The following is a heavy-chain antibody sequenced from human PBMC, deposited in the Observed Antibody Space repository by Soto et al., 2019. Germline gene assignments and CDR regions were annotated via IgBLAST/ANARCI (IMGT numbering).Heavy chain of an antibody. CDR2: IKQDGSEK. J-gene: IGHJ4*02. CDR3: ARGTSRGYFDY. D-gene: IGHD3-16*01. CDR1: GFTFSSYW. Sequence: GGSLRLYCAASGFTFSSYWMSWVRQAPGKGLEWVANIKQDGSEKYYVDSVKGRFTISRDNAKNSLYLQMNSLRAEDTAVYYCARGTSRGYFDYWGQGTLVTVSS. V-gene: IGHV3-7*03.